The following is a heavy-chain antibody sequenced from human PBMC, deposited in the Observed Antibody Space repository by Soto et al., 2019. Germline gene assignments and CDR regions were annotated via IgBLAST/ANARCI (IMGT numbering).Heavy chain of an antibody. D-gene: IGHD5-12*01. CDR2: IYHSGST. V-gene: IGHV4-38-2*02. Sequence: SETLSLTCAVSGYSISSGYYWGWIRQPPGKGLEWIGSIYHSGSTYYNPSLKSRVTISVDTSKNQFSLKLSSVTAADTAVYYCARDGYNGVADYWGQGTLVTVSS. CDR3: ARDGYNGVADY. CDR1: GYSISSGYY. J-gene: IGHJ4*02.